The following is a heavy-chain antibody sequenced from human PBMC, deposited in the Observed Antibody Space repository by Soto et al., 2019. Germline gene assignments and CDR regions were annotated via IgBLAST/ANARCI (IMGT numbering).Heavy chain of an antibody. CDR1: GFTFSSYA. V-gene: IGHV3-23*01. CDR3: AILPTKGSYYYDSSWGDFFMDV. Sequence: GGSLRLSCAASGFTFSSYAMSWVRQAPGKGLEWVSAISGSGGSTYYADSVKGRFTISRDNAKNTLYLQMNSLRAEDTAVYYCAILPTKGSYYYDSSWGDFFMDVWGQGTTVTVSS. J-gene: IGHJ6*02. D-gene: IGHD3-22*01. CDR2: ISGSGGST.